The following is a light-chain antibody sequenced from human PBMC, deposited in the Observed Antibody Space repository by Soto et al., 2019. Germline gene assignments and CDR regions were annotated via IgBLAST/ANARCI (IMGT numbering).Light chain of an antibody. CDR1: SSDVGGYNY. CDR3: SSYTSSSTLNYV. J-gene: IGLJ1*01. Sequence: QSALPQPASVSGSRGQSITISCTGTSSDVGGYNYVSWYQQHPGKAPKLMIYDVSNRPSGVSNRFSGSKSGNTASLTISGLQAEDEADYYCSSYTSSSTLNYVFGTGTKLTVL. V-gene: IGLV2-14*01. CDR2: DVS.